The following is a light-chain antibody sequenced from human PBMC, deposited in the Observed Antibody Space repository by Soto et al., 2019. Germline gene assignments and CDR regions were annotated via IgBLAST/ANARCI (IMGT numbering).Light chain of an antibody. CDR3: QQFKTYPWT. J-gene: IGKJ1*01. CDR1: QTINNG. Sequence: DIQMTQSPSTLSASVGDRVIITCRASQTINNGLAWYQQKPGKAPNLLIYDASSLESGVPSRFSGSGSGTEFTLTITSLQPDDFATYYCQQFKTYPWTFGQGTRVEIK. CDR2: DAS. V-gene: IGKV1-5*01.